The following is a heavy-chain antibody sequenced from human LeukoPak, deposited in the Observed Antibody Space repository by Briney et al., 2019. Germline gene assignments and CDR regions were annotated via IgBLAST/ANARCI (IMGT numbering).Heavy chain of an antibody. D-gene: IGHD3-22*01. CDR1: GFTFSTYH. CDR3: ATDYYDSSGYYTGSY. Sequence: GGSLRLSCAAASGFTFSTYHINWVRHAPGKGLEWVSYISRSSTTIYYADSVKGRFTISRDNAKNSLYLQMNSLRAEDTAVYHCATDYYDSSGYYTGSYWGQGTLATVSS. V-gene: IGHV3-48*01. J-gene: IGHJ4*02. CDR2: ISRSSTTI.